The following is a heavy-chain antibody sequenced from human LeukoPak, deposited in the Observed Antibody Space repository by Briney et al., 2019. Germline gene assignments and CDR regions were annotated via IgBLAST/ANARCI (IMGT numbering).Heavy chain of an antibody. CDR3: ARGPPYIVVVTAIGFFDY. D-gene: IGHD2-21*02. J-gene: IGHJ4*02. CDR2: IYYSGSA. CDR1: GDSISSTNYY. Sequence: SETLSLTCTVSGDSISSTNYYWGWIRQPPGKGLEWLGSIYYSGSANYNPSLKSRITISVDTSKNQFSLKLISVTAADTAVYYCARGPPYIVVVTAIGFFDYWGQGTLVTVSS. V-gene: IGHV4-39*01.